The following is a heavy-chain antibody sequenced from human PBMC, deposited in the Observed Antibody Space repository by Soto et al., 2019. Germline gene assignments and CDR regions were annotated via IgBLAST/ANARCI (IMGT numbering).Heavy chain of an antibody. Sequence: QVQLQESGPGLVQPSETLSLTCTVSGGSITGYYWSWIRQPPGKGPEWIGNIHYSASTNYNPSLMIRVTRSVDTSKNHFSLWLRYLTAAETAVYYCACYAYDSSRLRFDLWGQGTLVTVSS. CDR2: IHYSAST. CDR3: ACYAYDSSRLRFDL. V-gene: IGHV4-59*08. J-gene: IGHJ5*02. D-gene: IGHD3-22*01. CDR1: GGSITGYY.